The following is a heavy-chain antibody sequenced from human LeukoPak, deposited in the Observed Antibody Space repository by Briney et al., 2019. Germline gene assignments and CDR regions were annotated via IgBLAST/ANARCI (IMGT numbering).Heavy chain of an antibody. CDR3: ASSFAGFLTGLIIHLGWFDP. J-gene: IGHJ5*02. V-gene: IGHV3-23*01. CDR1: GFTFSSYA. D-gene: IGHD3-9*01. Sequence: GGSLRLSCAASGFTFSSYAMSWVRQAPGKGLEWVSAIRGSGGSTYCADSVKGRFTISRDNSKNTLYLQMNSLRAEDTAVYYCASSFAGFLTGLIIHLGWFDPWGQGTLVTVSS. CDR2: IRGSGGST.